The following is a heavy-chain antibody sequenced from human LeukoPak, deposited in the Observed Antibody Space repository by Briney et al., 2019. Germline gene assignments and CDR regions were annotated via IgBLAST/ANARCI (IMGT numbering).Heavy chain of an antibody. CDR3: ARPVGEPHGAFDI. D-gene: IGHD2-21*01. V-gene: IGHV5-51*01. Sequence: GEALQSSCKGAGYSFTSYWIGWGRRMPGKGLEGRGIIYPGDSDTRYSPSFHGQVTISADKSISTAYLQWSSLKASATAMYYCARPVGEPHGAFDIWGQGTMVTVSS. CDR2: IYPGDSDT. CDR1: GYSFTSYW. J-gene: IGHJ3*02.